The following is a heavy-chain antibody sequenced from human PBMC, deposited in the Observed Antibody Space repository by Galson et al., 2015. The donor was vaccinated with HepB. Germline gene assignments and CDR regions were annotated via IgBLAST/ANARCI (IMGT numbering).Heavy chain of an antibody. J-gene: IGHJ5*02. CDR1: GGTFSSYA. Sequence: SVKVSCKASGGTFSSYAISWVRQAPGQGLEWMGGIIPIFGTANYAQKFQGRVTITADESTSTAYMELSSLRSEDTAVYYCARDNRYYYGSGSYYGNSNWFDPWGQGTLVTVSS. CDR3: ARDNRYYYGSGSYYGNSNWFDP. V-gene: IGHV1-69*13. CDR2: IIPIFGTA. D-gene: IGHD3-10*01.